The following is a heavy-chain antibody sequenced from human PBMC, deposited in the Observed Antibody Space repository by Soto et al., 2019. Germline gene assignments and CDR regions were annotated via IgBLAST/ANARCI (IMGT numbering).Heavy chain of an antibody. V-gene: IGHV3-33*01. D-gene: IGHD6-6*01. CDR2: IWYDGSNK. J-gene: IGHJ6*03. Sequence: GSLGLSCAASGFTFSSAGIHWVGHAPSKELEWVAVIWYDGSNKYYADSVKGRFTISRDNSKNTLYLQMNSLGAEDTAVYYCSWRDRPDFYYTDVWGRGTTDTV. CDR1: GFTFSSAG. CDR3: SWRDRPDFYYTDV.